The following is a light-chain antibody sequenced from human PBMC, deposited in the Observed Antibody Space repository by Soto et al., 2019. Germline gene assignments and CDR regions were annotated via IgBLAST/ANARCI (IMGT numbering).Light chain of an antibody. CDR3: QQYYSSPVT. V-gene: IGKV4-1*01. Sequence: DIGMTQSPDSLAVSLGERATINCKSSQSVLYSSNNKNYLAWYQQKPGQPPKLLIYWASTRESGVPDRFSGSGSGKDFTLTISSLQAEDVAVYYCQQYYSSPVTFGGGTKVEIK. CDR2: WAS. J-gene: IGKJ4*01. CDR1: QSVLYSSNNKNY.